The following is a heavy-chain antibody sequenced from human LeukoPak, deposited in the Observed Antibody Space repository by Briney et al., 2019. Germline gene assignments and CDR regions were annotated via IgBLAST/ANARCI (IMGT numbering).Heavy chain of an antibody. CDR1: GYTFTSYD. CDR3: AKGRYCTNGVCYTGKAFDI. D-gene: IGHD2-8*01. J-gene: IGHJ3*02. Sequence: ASVKVSCKASGYTFTSYDINWVRQATRHGLECMGWMNPTSGNTGYAQKFQGRVTMTRNTSISTAYMELSSLRSEDTAVYYCAKGRYCTNGVCYTGKAFDIWGQGTMVTVSS. CDR2: MNPTSGNT. V-gene: IGHV1-8*01.